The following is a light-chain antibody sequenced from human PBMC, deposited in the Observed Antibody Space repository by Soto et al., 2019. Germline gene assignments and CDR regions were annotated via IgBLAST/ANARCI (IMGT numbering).Light chain of an antibody. J-gene: IGKJ4*01. CDR1: RSINNW. CDR2: KAS. CDR3: QQYDSYPFT. V-gene: IGKV1-5*03. Sequence: DIQMTQSPSTLSASVGEGITITCRTSRSINNWLAWYQQKPGKAPKLLISKASNLKSGVPSRFSGTGSGTEFTLTISILQPDDFASYYCQQYDSYPFTFGGGTKVEI.